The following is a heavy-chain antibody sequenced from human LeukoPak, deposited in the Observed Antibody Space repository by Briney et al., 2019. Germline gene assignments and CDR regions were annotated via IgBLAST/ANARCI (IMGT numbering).Heavy chain of an antibody. J-gene: IGHJ6*04. Sequence: GASVKVSCKASGYTFTGYGISWVRQAPGQGLEWMGWISAYNGNTNYAQKLQGRVTMTTDTSTSTAYMELRSLRSDDTAVYYCARDRGSVVVPAAPESYYYYGMDVWGEGTTVTVSS. D-gene: IGHD2-2*01. CDR3: ARDRGSVVVPAAPESYYYYGMDV. V-gene: IGHV1-18*01. CDR1: GYTFTGYG. CDR2: ISAYNGNT.